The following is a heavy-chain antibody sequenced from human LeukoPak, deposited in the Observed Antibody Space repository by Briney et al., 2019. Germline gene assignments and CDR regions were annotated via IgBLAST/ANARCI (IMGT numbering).Heavy chain of an antibody. J-gene: IGHJ4*02. CDR3: ASSSKPPDY. Sequence: GGSLRLSCVASGFTFSSYWMSWVRQAPGKGLEWVANIKQDGSEKYYVDSVKGRFTISRDNAKNSLYLQMNSLRAEDTAVYYCASSSKPPDYWGQGTLVTVSS. CDR1: GFTFSSYW. V-gene: IGHV3-7*01. D-gene: IGHD4-11*01. CDR2: IKQDGSEK.